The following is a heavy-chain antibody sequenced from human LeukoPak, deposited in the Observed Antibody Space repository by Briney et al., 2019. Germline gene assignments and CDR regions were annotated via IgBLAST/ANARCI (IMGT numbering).Heavy chain of an antibody. Sequence: GGSLRLSCAASGFTFSSFAMSWVRQAPGKGLEWVSGISGSGGSRFYTDSVKGRFTISRDNSKNTLYLQMNSLRAEDTAVYYCAKLREWELPDLFDYWGQGTLVTVSS. CDR2: ISGSGGSR. CDR1: GFTFSSFA. D-gene: IGHD1-26*01. V-gene: IGHV3-23*01. J-gene: IGHJ4*02. CDR3: AKLREWELPDLFDY.